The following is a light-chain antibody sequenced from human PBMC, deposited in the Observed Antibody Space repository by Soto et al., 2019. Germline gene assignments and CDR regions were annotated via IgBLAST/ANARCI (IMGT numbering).Light chain of an antibody. CDR3: SSYTSSSTLMV. V-gene: IGLV2-14*01. J-gene: IGLJ2*01. CDR2: DVS. Sequence: QSARTQPASGSGSPGQSITISCTGTSSDVGGYNYVAWYQQHPGKAPKLMIYDVSNRPSGVSNRFSGSKSGNTASLTISGLQADDEADYYCSSYTSSSTLMVFGGGTKLTVL. CDR1: SSDVGGYNY.